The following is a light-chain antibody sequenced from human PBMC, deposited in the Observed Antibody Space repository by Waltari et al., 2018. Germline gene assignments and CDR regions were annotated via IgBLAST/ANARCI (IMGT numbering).Light chain of an antibody. V-gene: IGLV1-44*01. J-gene: IGLJ2*01. CDR1: NSNIGRNT. CDR3: ATWDDRLTGVV. Sequence: QSVLTQPPSASGTPGQRVTISCSGSNSNIGRNTVDLYQQVPGTAPKRLIYSNDQRPSGVPDRFSGSKSGTSASLAISGLQSEDEADYYCATWDDRLTGVVFGGGTKVTVL. CDR2: SND.